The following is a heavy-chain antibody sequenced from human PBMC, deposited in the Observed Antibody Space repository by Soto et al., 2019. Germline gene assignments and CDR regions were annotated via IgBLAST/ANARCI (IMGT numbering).Heavy chain of an antibody. CDR1: GFPFSSYG. CDR3: AREYNWNYPSYYFDY. J-gene: IGHJ4*02. V-gene: IGHV3-33*01. CDR2: IWYDGSNK. Sequence: PGGSLRLSCAASGFPFSSYGMHWVSQAPGKGLEWVAVIWYDGSNKYYADSVKGRFTISRDNSKNTLYLQMNSLRAEDTAVYYCAREYNWNYPSYYFDYWGQGTLVTVSS. D-gene: IGHD1-7*01.